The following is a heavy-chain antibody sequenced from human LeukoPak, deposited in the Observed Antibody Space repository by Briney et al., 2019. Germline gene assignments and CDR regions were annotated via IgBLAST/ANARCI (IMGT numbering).Heavy chain of an antibody. J-gene: IGHJ5*02. CDR1: GYTFTSDG. CDR2: IRAYNGNT. Sequence: ASVKVSCKASGYTFTSDGISWVRQAPGQGLEWMGWIRAYNGNTNYAQKLQGRVTMTTDTSTSTAYMELRSLRSDDTAVYYCARAPPITMVRGVISAFTNWFDPWSQGTLVTVSS. CDR3: ARAPPITMVRGVISAFTNWFDP. V-gene: IGHV1-18*01. D-gene: IGHD3-10*01.